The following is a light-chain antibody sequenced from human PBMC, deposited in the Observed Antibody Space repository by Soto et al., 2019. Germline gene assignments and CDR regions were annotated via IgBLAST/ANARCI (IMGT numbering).Light chain of an antibody. V-gene: IGKV3-20*01. CDR1: QSISSTY. J-gene: IGKJ1*01. CDR2: DAS. Sequence: IVLTQSPGTLSLSPGERATLSCTASQSISSTYLTWYHQRPGQAPRLLLYDASRRATGIPDRFSGSGSGTDFSLTISRLEHEDFAVYYCQHYDSARWTFGLGTKVDIK. CDR3: QHYDSARWT.